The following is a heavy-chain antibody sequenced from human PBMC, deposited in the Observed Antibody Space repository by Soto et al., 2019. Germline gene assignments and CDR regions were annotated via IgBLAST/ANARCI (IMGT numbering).Heavy chain of an antibody. CDR1: GFTFSSYA. V-gene: IGHV3-23*01. J-gene: IGHJ6*02. CDR2: ISGSGGST. CDR3: ARDFARRRYFDRTHYYYYGMDV. D-gene: IGHD3-9*01. Sequence: PGGSLRLSCAASGFTFSSYAMSWVRQAPGKGLEWVSAISGSGGSTYYADSVKGRFTISRDNSKNTLYLQMNSLRAEDTAVYYCARDFARRRYFDRTHYYYYGMDVWGQGTTVTVSS.